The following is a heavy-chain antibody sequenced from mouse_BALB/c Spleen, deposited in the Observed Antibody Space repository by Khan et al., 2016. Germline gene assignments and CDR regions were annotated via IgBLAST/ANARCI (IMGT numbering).Heavy chain of an antibody. CDR2: ISSGSTNI. CDR3: ARMGGSYAMDY. Sequence: EVELVESGGDLVQPGGSRKLSCAASGFTFSGFGMHWVRQAPEKGLEWVAYISSGSTNIYYADTVKGRFTISSDNPKNTLFLQMTSLRSEDTAIYYCARMGGSYAMDYWGQGTSVTVSS. CDR1: GFTFSGFG. J-gene: IGHJ4*01. V-gene: IGHV5-17*02.